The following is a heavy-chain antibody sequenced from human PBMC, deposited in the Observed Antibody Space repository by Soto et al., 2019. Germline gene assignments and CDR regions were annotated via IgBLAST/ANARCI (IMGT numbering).Heavy chain of an antibody. CDR2: ISGSGGST. Sequence: GGSLRLSCAASGFTFSSYAMSWVRQAPGKGLEWVSAISGSGGSTYYADSVKGRFTISRDNSKNTLYLQMNSLRAEDTAVYYCAKDSGTMNDFWRGYYYYYYYYGMDVWGQGTTVTVAS. J-gene: IGHJ6*02. CDR1: GFTFSSYA. V-gene: IGHV3-23*01. D-gene: IGHD3-3*01. CDR3: AKDSGTMNDFWRGYYYYYYYYGMDV.